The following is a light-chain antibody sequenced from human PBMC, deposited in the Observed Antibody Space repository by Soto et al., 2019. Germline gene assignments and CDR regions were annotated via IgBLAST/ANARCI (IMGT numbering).Light chain of an antibody. J-gene: IGKJ1*01. Sequence: EIVMTQSPATLSESTGERAILSCRVSQSVSSNLAWYQQKPGQAPRLLIYGASTRATGIPARFSGSGSGTEFTLTISSLQSEDFAVYYCQQYNNWPPWTFGQGTKVEIK. V-gene: IGKV3-15*01. CDR2: GAS. CDR1: QSVSSN. CDR3: QQYNNWPPWT.